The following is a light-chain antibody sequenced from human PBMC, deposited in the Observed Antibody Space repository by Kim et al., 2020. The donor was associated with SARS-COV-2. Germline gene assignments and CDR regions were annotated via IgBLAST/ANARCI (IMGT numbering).Light chain of an antibody. CDR2: YDS. CDR3: QVWDSSSDHPV. V-gene: IGLV3-21*04. CDR1: NIESKR. Sequence: APGKTARITCGGNNIESKRVHWYQQKQGQAPGLVIYYDSDRPSGIPERFSGSNSGNTATLTISRVEAGDEADYYCQVWDSSSDHPVFGGGTQLTVL. J-gene: IGLJ3*02.